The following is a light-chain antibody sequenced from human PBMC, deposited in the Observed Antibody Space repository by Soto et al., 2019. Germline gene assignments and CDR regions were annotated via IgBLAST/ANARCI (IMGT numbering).Light chain of an antibody. Sequence: QSALTQPASVSGSPGQSITISCTGTINDVSWYQQHPGKAPELIIYDVTYRPSGASNRFSGSKSGNTASLTISGLQAEDEADYYCSSYTTISIRFGTGTKVTVL. J-gene: IGLJ1*01. CDR2: DVT. CDR1: IND. V-gene: IGLV2-14*03. CDR3: SSYTTISIR.